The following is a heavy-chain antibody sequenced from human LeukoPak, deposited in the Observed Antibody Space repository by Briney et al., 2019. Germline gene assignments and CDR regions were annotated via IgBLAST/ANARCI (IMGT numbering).Heavy chain of an antibody. CDR3: AKSLVGATWLPPDY. Sequence: ASVKVSCKASGYTFTGYYMHWVRQAPGQGLEWMGWINPNSGGTNYAQKFQGWVTMTRDTSISTAYMELSRLRSDDTAVYYCAKSLVGATWLPPDYWGQGTLVTVSS. V-gene: IGHV1-2*04. J-gene: IGHJ4*02. D-gene: IGHD1-26*01. CDR2: INPNSGGT. CDR1: GYTFTGYY.